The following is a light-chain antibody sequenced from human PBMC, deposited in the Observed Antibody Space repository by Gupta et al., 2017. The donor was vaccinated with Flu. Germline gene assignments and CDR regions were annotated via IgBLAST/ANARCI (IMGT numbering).Light chain of an antibody. CDR1: SGSVSTSYY. J-gene: IGLJ3*02. V-gene: IGLV8-61*01. Sequence: PGGXVTLXCGFRSGSVSTSYYPSWYQQTPGQAPRTLIYSTNTRSSGVPDRFSGSILGNKAALTITGAQADDESDYYCVLYMGSGIWVFGGGTKLTVL. CDR3: VLYMGSGIWV. CDR2: STN.